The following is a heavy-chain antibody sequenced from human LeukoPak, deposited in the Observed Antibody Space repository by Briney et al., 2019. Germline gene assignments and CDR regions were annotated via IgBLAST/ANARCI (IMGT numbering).Heavy chain of an antibody. D-gene: IGHD3-10*01. CDR3: ARDSLDYYGSGRRINWFDP. CDR1: GGSISSGSYY. J-gene: IGHJ5*02. Sequence: SEALSLTCTVSGGSISSGSYYWGWIRQPPGKGLEWIGSIYHSGSTYYNPSLKSRVTISVDTSKNQFSLKLSSVTAADTAVYYCARDSLDYYGSGRRINWFDPWGQGTLVTVSS. V-gene: IGHV4-39*07. CDR2: IYHSGST.